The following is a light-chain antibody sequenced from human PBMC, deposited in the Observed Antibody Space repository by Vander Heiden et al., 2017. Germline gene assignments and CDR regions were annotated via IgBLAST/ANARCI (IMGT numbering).Light chain of an antibody. CDR3: QSADSSGTYVV. CDR2: KDR. J-gene: IGLJ2*01. Sequence: SYELTQPPSVSVSPGQTARITCSGDALPKQYAYWYQQKPGQAPVLVIYKDRERPSGIPVRFSVSSSGTTVTLTISGVQAEDEADYYCQSADSSGTYVVFGGGTKLTVL. V-gene: IGLV3-25*03. CDR1: ALPKQY.